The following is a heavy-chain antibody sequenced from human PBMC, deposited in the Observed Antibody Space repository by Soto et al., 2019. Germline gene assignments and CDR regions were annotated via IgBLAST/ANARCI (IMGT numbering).Heavy chain of an antibody. V-gene: IGHV1-18*01. CDR1: GYTFTSYG. D-gene: IGHD1-1*01. CDR2: ISAHTGNT. Sequence: QVHLVQSGAEVKKPGASVKVSCKASGYTFTSYGITWVRQAPGQGLEWMGWISAHTGNTDYAQKLQGRVIVTRDTSTRTAYMELRSLRSDDTAVYYCARGRYGDYWGQGALVPVSS. CDR3: ARGRYGDY. J-gene: IGHJ4*02.